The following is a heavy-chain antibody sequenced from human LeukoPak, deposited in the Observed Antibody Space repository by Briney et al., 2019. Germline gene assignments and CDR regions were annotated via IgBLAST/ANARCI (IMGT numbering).Heavy chain of an antibody. J-gene: IGHJ4*02. CDR2: IYYSGST. CDR3: ARDEYYDSSGYSY. D-gene: IGHD3-22*01. V-gene: IGHV4-39*07. CDR1: GYSISSSSYY. Sequence: PSETLSLTCTVSGYSISSSSYYWGWIRQPPGKGLEWIGSIYYSGSTYYNPSLKSRVTISVDTSKNQFSLKLSSVTAADTAVYYCARDEYYDSSGYSYWGQGTLVTVSS.